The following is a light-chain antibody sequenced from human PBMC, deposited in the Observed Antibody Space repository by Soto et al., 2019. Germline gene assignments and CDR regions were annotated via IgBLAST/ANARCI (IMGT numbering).Light chain of an antibody. CDR2: EVT. CDR1: SSDVGRYNY. CDR3: SSFTSSSTLV. Sequence: QAVVTQPASVSGSPGQSITISCTGTSSDVGRYNYVSWYQQYSGKAPKLIIYEVTHRPSGVSNRFSGSKSGNTASLTISGLQPQDEADYYCSSFTSSSTLVFGGGTKVTVL. J-gene: IGLJ2*01. V-gene: IGLV2-14*01.